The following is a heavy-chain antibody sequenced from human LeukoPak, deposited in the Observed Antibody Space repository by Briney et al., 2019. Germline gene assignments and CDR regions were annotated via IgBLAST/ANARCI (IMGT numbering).Heavy chain of an antibody. V-gene: IGHV1-8*01. CDR3: ARGRGSGHKENWFDP. CDR2: MNPNSGNT. J-gene: IGHJ5*02. Sequence: EASVKVSCKASGYTFTTYDINWARQATGQGLEWMGWMNPNSGNTGYAQKFQGRVTMTRNTSISTAYMELSSLRSEDTAVYYCARGRGSGHKENWFDPWGQGTLVTVSS. D-gene: IGHD6-19*01. CDR1: GYTFTTYD.